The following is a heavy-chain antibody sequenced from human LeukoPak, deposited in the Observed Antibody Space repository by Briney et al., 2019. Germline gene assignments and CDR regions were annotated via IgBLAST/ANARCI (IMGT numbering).Heavy chain of an antibody. Sequence: PSETLSLTCTVSGGSISSYYWSWIRQPPGKGLEWIGYIYYSGSTNYNPSLKSRVTISVDTSKNQFSLKLSSVTAADTAVYYCARGDTAMVTRYFDYWGQGTLVTVSS. V-gene: IGHV4-59*08. D-gene: IGHD5-18*01. CDR1: GGSISSYY. J-gene: IGHJ4*02. CDR3: ARGDTAMVTRYFDY. CDR2: IYYSGST.